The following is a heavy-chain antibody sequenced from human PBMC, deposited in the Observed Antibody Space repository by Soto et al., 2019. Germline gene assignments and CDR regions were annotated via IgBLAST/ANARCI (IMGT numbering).Heavy chain of an antibody. CDR3: ARIPLDRADSSSYYFDY. V-gene: IGHV6-1*01. D-gene: IGHD6-6*01. CDR2: TYYRSKWYN. Sequence: SQTLSHTCAISGDSVSSNSAAWNWIRQSPSRGLEWLGRTYYRSKWYNDYAVSVKSRITINPDTSKNQFSLQLNSVTPEDTAVYSCARIPLDRADSSSYYFDYWGQGTLVTVSS. CDR1: GDSVSSNSAA. J-gene: IGHJ4*02.